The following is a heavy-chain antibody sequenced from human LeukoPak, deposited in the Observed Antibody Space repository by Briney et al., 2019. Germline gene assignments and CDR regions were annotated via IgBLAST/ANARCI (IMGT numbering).Heavy chain of an antibody. CDR2: IYSGGST. CDR1: GFTVSRNY. Sequence: GGSLRLSCAASGFTVSRNYMSWVRQAPGKGLEWVSVIYSGGSTYYADSVKGRFTISRDNSKNTLYLQMNSLRAKDTAMYYCATSRRDSSPTPYYFDYWGQGTLVTVSS. V-gene: IGHV3-53*01. J-gene: IGHJ4*02. CDR3: ATSRRDSSPTPYYFDY. D-gene: IGHD6-13*01.